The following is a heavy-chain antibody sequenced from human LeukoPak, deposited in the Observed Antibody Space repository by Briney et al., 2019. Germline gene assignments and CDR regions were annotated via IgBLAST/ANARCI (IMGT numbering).Heavy chain of an antibody. V-gene: IGHV4-59*01. Sequence: SETLSLTCTVSGDSIRNSYWSWIRQPPGKGLEWIGYIYYSGSTNYIPSLKSRVTILIDTSKNQFSLKLSSVTAADTAVYYCARRRSSGWSYQFDYWGQGTLVTVSS. CDR3: ARRRSSGWSYQFDY. CDR2: IYYSGST. J-gene: IGHJ4*02. D-gene: IGHD6-19*01. CDR1: GDSIRNSY.